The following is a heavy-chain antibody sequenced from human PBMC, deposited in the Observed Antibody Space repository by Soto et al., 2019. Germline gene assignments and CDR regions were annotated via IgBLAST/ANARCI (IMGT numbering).Heavy chain of an antibody. CDR3: ARGLPITAVAGTRWFDP. CDR1: GYTFTSYD. V-gene: IGHV1-8*01. CDR2: MNPNSGNT. Sequence: ASVKVSWKASGYTFTSYDINWVRQATGQGLEWMGWMNPNSGNTGYAQKFQGRVTMTRNTSISTAYMELSSLRSEDTAVYYCARGLPITAVAGTRWFDPWGQGTLVTVS. J-gene: IGHJ5*02. D-gene: IGHD6-19*01.